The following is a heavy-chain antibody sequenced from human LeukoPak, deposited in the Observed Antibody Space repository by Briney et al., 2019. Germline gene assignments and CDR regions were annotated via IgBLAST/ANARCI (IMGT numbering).Heavy chain of an antibody. Sequence: GASVKVSCKASGYTFTGYYIHWVRQAPGQGLEWMGWTNPNSGATNYAQKFQGRVTMTRDTSISTAYMELTRLTSDATAVYYCARGTRAAVSDIWGQGTMVTVSP. V-gene: IGHV1-2*02. CDR1: GYTFTGYY. CDR3: ARGTRAAVSDI. CDR2: TNPNSGAT. J-gene: IGHJ3*02. D-gene: IGHD2-15*01.